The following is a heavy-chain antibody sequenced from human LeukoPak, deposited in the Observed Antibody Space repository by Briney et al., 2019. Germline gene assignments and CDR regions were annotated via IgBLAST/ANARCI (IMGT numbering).Heavy chain of an antibody. V-gene: IGHV1-18*01. J-gene: IGHJ4*02. CDR3: ARHPDYGDYYSLYYFDF. CDR1: GYTFTSDG. D-gene: IGHD4-17*01. Sequence: ASVKVSCKASGYTFTSDGITWVRQAPGQGLEWMGWISTFSGNTTYAQNLQGRVTMTTDTSTRTVYMELRSLRFDDTAMYYCARHPDYGDYYSLYYFDFWGQGTLVTVSS. CDR2: ISTFSGNT.